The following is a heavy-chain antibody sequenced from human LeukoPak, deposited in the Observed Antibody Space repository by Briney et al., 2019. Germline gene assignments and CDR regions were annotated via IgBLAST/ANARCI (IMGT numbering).Heavy chain of an antibody. D-gene: IGHD2/OR15-2a*01. CDR1: GITFNTYW. J-gene: IGHJ4*02. Sequence: GGSLRLSCAASGITFNTYWISWVRQAPGKGLEWLATINQDGGEKYYVGSVKARFTISRDNAKNSLSLQMNSLRAEDTAVYYCTTFYTRLTDYWGQGTLVTVSS. V-gene: IGHV3-7*05. CDR2: INQDGGEK. CDR3: TTFYTRLTDY.